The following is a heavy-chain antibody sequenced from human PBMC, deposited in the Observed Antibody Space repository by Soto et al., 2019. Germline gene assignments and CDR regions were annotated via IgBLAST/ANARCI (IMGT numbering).Heavy chain of an antibody. J-gene: IGHJ4*02. V-gene: IGHV3-66*01. D-gene: IGHD3-16*01. CDR2: IYSGGST. CDR1: GFTVSSNY. Sequence: EVQLVESGGGLVQPGGSLRLSCAASGFTVSSNYMSWVRQAPGKGLEWVSVIYSGGSTYYSDSVKGRFSISRDNSKNTLYLQMNSLRGEDPAVYYCARSITFGGVPLWGQGTLVTVSS. CDR3: ARSITFGGVPL.